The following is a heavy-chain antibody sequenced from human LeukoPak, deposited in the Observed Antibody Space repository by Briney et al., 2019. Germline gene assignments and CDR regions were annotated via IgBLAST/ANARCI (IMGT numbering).Heavy chain of an antibody. CDR3: AKADRRWATYYYDTSGYYYDY. J-gene: IGHJ4*02. CDR2: ISISSSYI. D-gene: IGHD3-22*01. Sequence: GGSLRLSCAASGFTFSRYSMNWVRQAPGKGLEWVSSISISSSYIYYADSVKGRFTMSRDDAKNSLYLQVNSLRAEDTAVYFCAKADRRWATYYYDTSGYYYDYWGQGTLVTVSS. V-gene: IGHV3-21*01. CDR1: GFTFSRYS.